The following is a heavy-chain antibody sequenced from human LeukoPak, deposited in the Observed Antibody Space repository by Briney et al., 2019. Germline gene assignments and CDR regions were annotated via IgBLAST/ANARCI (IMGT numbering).Heavy chain of an antibody. CDR1: GGSISSSSYY. J-gene: IGHJ5*02. V-gene: IGHV4-61*05. D-gene: IGHD4-17*01. CDR3: ARSRGGFGDYGSWFDP. Sequence: SETLSLTCTVSGGSISSSSYYWGWIRQPPGKGLEWIGYLHDSGTSNYNPSLKSRVTIALDTSKNQFSLKLTPVTAADTAIYYCARSRGGFGDYGSWFDPWGQGTLVTVSS. CDR2: LHDSGTS.